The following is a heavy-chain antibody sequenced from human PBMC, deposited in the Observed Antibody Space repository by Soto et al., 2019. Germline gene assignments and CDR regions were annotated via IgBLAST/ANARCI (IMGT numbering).Heavy chain of an antibody. CDR3: ARGEGVVVAATGVGYYYGMDV. V-gene: IGHV4-34*01. Sequence: QVQLQQWGAGLLKPSETLSLTCAVYGGSFSGYYWSWIRQPPGKGLEWIGEINHSGSTNYNPSLKRRVTISVDTSKNQFSLKLSSVTAADTAVYYCARGEGVVVAATGVGYYYGMDVWGQGTTVTVSS. D-gene: IGHD2-15*01. CDR1: GGSFSGYY. CDR2: INHSGST. J-gene: IGHJ6*02.